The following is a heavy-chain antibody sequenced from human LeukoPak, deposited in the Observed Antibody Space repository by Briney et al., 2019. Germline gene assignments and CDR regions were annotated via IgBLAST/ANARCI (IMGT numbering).Heavy chain of an antibody. CDR1: GFTFNNYA. D-gene: IGHD3-22*01. CDR2: ISRSGGST. V-gene: IGHV3-23*01. CDR3: AKEGDYYNSIVPNY. J-gene: IGHJ4*02. Sequence: GRSLRLSCAASGFTFNNYAMTWVRQASGKGLEWVSAISRSGGSTYYADSVKGRFTISKDNSKTTLYLQMNSLRAEDTAVYYCAKEGDYYNSIVPNYWGQGTLVTVSS.